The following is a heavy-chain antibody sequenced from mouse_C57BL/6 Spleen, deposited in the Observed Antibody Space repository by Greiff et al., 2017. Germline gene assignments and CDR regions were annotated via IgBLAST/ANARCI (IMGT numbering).Heavy chain of an antibody. J-gene: IGHJ3*01. CDR2: ISSGSSTI. D-gene: IGHD3-1*01. Sequence: EVKVVESGGGLVKPGGSLKPSCAASGFTFSDYGMHWVRQAPEKGLEWVAYISSGSSTIYYADTVKGRFTISRDNAKNTLFLQMTSLRSEDTAMYYCAREGRRAWFAYWGQGTLVTVSA. V-gene: IGHV5-17*01. CDR3: AREGRRAWFAY. CDR1: GFTFSDYG.